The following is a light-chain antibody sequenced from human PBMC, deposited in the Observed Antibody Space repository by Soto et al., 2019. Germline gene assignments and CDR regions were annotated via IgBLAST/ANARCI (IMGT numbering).Light chain of an antibody. CDR2: AAS. J-gene: IGKJ2*02. V-gene: IGKV1-39*01. Sequence: DIQMTQSPSSLSASVGDRVTITCRASQSISSYLNWYQQKPGKAPKLLIYAASSLQSGVPSRFSGSGSGTDFTLTISSLQPEDFATYYCQQSYSTPCTFGQGTKXEIK. CDR3: QQSYSTPCT. CDR1: QSISSY.